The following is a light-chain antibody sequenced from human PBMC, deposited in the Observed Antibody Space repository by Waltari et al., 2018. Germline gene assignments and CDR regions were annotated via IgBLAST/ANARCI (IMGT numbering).Light chain of an antibody. CDR1: KLGSKY. Sequence: SYEVTQPPSVSVSPRQRATITCSGEKLGSKYVSWYQQKSGQSLVLVIYRDDKRPSGIPERFSGSNSGNTATLTISGTQPMDEADYYCQAWDSSAFVFGAGTKVTVL. CDR2: RDD. CDR3: QAWDSSAFV. J-gene: IGLJ1*01. V-gene: IGLV3-1*01.